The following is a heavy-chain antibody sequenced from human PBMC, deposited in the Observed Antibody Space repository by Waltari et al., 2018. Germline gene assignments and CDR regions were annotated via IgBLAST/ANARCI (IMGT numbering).Heavy chain of an antibody. V-gene: IGHV3-74*01. J-gene: IGHJ5*02. CDR3: ASDLIDPQLSWFDP. Sequence: EVQLVESGGGLVQPGGSLRLSCAASGFTFSSYWMHCVRQAPGKGLVCVPRINSEGSITSYAYYVNVRFTISRDNAKNTRYLQMNSLRAEDTSVYYCASDLIDPQLSWFDPLGPGNPGHRLL. CDR1: GFTFSSYW. D-gene: IGHD3-16*02. CDR2: INSEGSIT.